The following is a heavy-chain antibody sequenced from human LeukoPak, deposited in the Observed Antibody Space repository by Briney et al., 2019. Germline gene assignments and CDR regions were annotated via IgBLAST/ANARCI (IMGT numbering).Heavy chain of an antibody. D-gene: IGHD3-9*01. CDR3: AKEIPTLYFDWLRSPGPIDY. J-gene: IGHJ4*02. V-gene: IGHV3-23*01. Sequence: GGSLRLSCAASGFTFSSYAMSWVRQAPGKGLEWVSAISGSGGSTYYADSVKGRFTISRDNSKNTLYLQMNSLRAEDTAVYYCAKEIPTLYFDWLRSPGPIDYWGQGTLVTVFS. CDR2: ISGSGGST. CDR1: GFTFSSYA.